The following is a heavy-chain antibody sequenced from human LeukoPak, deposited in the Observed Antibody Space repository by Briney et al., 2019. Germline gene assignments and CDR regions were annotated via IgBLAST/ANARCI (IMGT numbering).Heavy chain of an antibody. D-gene: IGHD5-24*01. V-gene: IGHV4-59*01. J-gene: IGHJ4*02. CDR3: ARVRDGYKGYYFDY. CDR2: IYYSGST. Sequence: SGTLSLTCTVSGGSISSYYWSWIRQPPGKGLEWIGYIYYSGSTNYNPSLKSRVTISVDTSKNQFSLKLSSVTAADTAVYYCARVRDGYKGYYFDYWGQGTLVTVSS. CDR1: GGSISSYY.